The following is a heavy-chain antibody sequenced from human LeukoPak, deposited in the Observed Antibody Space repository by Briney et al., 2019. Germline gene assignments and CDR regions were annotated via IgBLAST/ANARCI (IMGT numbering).Heavy chain of an antibody. V-gene: IGHV4-59*12. Sequence: SETLSLTCTVSGGSISSYYWSWIRQPPGKGLEWIGYIYYSGSTNYNPSLKSRVTISVDKSKNQFSLKLSSVTAADTAVYYCARDEALSGSGASDAFDIWGQGTMVTVSS. J-gene: IGHJ3*02. CDR2: IYYSGST. CDR3: ARDEALSGSGASDAFDI. CDR1: GGSISSYY. D-gene: IGHD5-12*01.